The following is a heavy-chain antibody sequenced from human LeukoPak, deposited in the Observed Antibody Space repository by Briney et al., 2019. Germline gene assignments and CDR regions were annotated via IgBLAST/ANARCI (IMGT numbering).Heavy chain of an antibody. D-gene: IGHD5-12*01. CDR1: GFTFSSYG. J-gene: IGHJ4*02. CDR3: ARGHRRGYSDPPGY. V-gene: IGHV3-33*01. CDR2: IWYDGSNK. Sequence: PGRSLRLSCAASGFTFSSYGMHWVRQAPGKGLEWVAVIWYDGSNKYYADSVKGRFTISRDNSKNTLYLQMNSLRAEDTAVYYCARGHRRGYSDPPGYWGQGTLVTVSS.